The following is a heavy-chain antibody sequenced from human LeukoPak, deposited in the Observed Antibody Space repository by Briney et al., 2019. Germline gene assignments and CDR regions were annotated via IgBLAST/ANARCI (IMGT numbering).Heavy chain of an antibody. J-gene: IGHJ6*02. CDR2: MYYSGST. V-gene: IGHV4-39*07. Sequence: PSETLSLTCTVSGGSISSSTYYWGWVRQPPGKGLEWIGSMYYSGSTYYNPSLKSRVTISVDTSKNQFSLKLSSVTAADTAVYYCARDAGHQVSRRNYYAMDVWGQGTTVTASS. CDR3: ARDAGHQVSRRNYYAMDV. CDR1: GGSISSSTYY. D-gene: IGHD2-2*01.